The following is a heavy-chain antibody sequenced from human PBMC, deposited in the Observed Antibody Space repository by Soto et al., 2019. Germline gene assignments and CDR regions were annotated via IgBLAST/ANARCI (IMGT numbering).Heavy chain of an antibody. D-gene: IGHD6-13*01. CDR3: ARDLSSSRYGQKYYYYYMDV. Sequence: EVQLVESGGGLVKPGGSLRLSCAASGFTFSSYSMNWVRQAPGKGLEWVSSISSSSSYIYYADSVKGRFTISRDNAENSLYLQMNSLRAEDTALYYCARDLSSSRYGQKYYYYYMDVWGKGTTVTVSS. V-gene: IGHV3-21*01. CDR1: GFTFSSYS. CDR2: ISSSSSYI. J-gene: IGHJ6*03.